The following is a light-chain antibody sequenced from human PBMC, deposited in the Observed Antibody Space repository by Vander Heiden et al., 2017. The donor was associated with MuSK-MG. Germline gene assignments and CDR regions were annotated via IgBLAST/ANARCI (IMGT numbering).Light chain of an antibody. J-gene: IGKJ2*01. CDR1: QGIRND. Sequence: DIQMTQSPSSLSASGGDRVSIPCRASQGIRNDLGWSQQKPGKAPRRLIYAASSLQSGVPSRFGGSGSGTEFTLTISSLQPEDFATYYCRQHNSYPHTFGQGTKMEIK. V-gene: IGKV1-17*01. CDR2: AAS. CDR3: RQHNSYPHT.